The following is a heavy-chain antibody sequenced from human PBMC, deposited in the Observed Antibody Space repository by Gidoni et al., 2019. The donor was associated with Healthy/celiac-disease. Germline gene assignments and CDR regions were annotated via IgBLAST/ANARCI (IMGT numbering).Heavy chain of an antibody. D-gene: IGHD6-19*01. CDR3: AKDGAVAGPGYFDL. Sequence: EVQLLESGGCWVQPGGSLRLAGAAAGFTFTVYAVSWVRQAPWNGLGWVSAISGSVGSTYYADSVKGRFTISRDNSKNTLYLQMNSLRAEDTAVYYCAKDGAVAGPGYFDLWGRGTLVTVSS. CDR1: GFTFTVYA. J-gene: IGHJ2*01. CDR2: ISGSVGST. V-gene: IGHV3-23*01.